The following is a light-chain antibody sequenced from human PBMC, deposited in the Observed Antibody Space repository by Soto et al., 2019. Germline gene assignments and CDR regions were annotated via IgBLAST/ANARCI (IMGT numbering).Light chain of an antibody. V-gene: IGKV3-20*01. CDR3: QQYGSSPRT. Sequence: EIVLTQSPGTLSLSPGERATLSCRASQSVTNSYLAWYQQKPGQAPRLLIYGASSRATGIPDRFSGSGFGTDFTLTISRLEPEDFAVYYCQQYGSSPRTFGQGTKLEIK. CDR1: QSVTNSY. J-gene: IGKJ2*01. CDR2: GAS.